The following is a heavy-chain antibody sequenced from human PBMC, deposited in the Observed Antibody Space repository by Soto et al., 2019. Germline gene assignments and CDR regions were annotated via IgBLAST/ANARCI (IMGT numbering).Heavy chain of an antibody. CDR1: GFTFSSYS. J-gene: IGHJ6*02. D-gene: IGHD1-26*01. CDR2: ISSSSSYI. V-gene: IGHV3-21*01. Sequence: GGSLRLSCAASGFTFSSYSMNWVRQAPGKGLEWVSSISSSSSYIYYADSVKGRFTISRDNAKNSLYLQMDSLRAEDTAVYYCAREGVGAWDYYYYYGMDVWGQGTTVTVSS. CDR3: AREGVGAWDYYYYYGMDV.